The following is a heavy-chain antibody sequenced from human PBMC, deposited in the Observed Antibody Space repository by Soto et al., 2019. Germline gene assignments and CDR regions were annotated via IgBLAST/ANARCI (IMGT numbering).Heavy chain of an antibody. D-gene: IGHD3-10*01. Sequence: QVQLVQSGAEVKKPGSSVKVSCKAAGGTFSSYAIRWVRQAPGQGLEWMGGMIPIFGTANYAQKFQGRVTITADEATSTAYMELSSLRSEDTAVYYCARGGYGSGPHKRGGMDVWGQGTTVTVSS. CDR3: ARGGYGSGPHKRGGMDV. V-gene: IGHV1-69*12. J-gene: IGHJ6*02. CDR2: MIPIFGTA. CDR1: GGTFSSYA.